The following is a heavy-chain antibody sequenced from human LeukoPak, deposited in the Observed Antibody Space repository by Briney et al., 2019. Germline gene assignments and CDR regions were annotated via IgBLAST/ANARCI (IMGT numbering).Heavy chain of an antibody. J-gene: IGHJ4*02. CDR2: FNPNSGGT. CDR3: AREYYFDNSGYYGVGDY. V-gene: IGHV1-2*02. D-gene: IGHD3-22*01. Sequence: SVKVSCKASGYTFTAYYIHWVRQAPGQGLEWMGWFNPNSGGTNYAQEFQGRVTMTRDTSISTAYMELSRLRSDDTAVYYCAREYYFDNSGYYGVGDYWGQGTLVTVSS. CDR1: GYTFTAYY.